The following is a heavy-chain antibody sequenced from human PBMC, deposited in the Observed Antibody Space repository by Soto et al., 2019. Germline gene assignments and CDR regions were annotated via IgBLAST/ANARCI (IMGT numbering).Heavy chain of an antibody. Sequence: PSEIMSLTCTVSDVSISTSYEYLGWKRQSPGKGLEWIGAIYYTGTTYYNPPLQSRATISVDTSKNQFSLKMSSVTAADTAVYFCARQAGAFGYYMDVWGKGPTVTVSS. CDR2: IYYTGTT. D-gene: IGHD3-16*01. CDR3: ARQAGAFGYYMDV. V-gene: IGHV4-39*01. J-gene: IGHJ6*03. CDR1: DVSISTSYEY.